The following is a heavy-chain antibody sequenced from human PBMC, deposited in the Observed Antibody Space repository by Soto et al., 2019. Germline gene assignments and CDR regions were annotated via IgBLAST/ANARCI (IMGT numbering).Heavy chain of an antibody. V-gene: IGHV4-39*01. CDR3: ARPLSGWSVSPFDD. Sequence: QVQLQESGPGLVKRSETLSLTCTASGGSIASSNCYWGWIRQSPGKGLEWIGSMHPGGSTYYNPSLQSRVTISVDTSKNQFSLKLTSLTDADSAVYYCARPLSGWSVSPFDDWGQGTLVTVSS. D-gene: IGHD6-19*01. CDR1: GGSIASSNCY. CDR2: MHPGGST. J-gene: IGHJ4*02.